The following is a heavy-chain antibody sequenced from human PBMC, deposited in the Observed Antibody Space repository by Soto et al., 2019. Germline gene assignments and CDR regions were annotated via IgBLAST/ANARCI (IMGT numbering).Heavy chain of an antibody. J-gene: IGHJ4*02. D-gene: IGHD1-1*01. CDR1: GASISSCY. V-gene: IGHV4-59*01. CDR2: VYYSGSI. Sequence: SETLSLTCTVSGASISSCYWRGIRQPPGKGLEWIGYVYYSGSINYNPSLKSRVTISVDTSKNQFSLKLSSVTAADTAMYYCARDTTPSLWARGTLVTVSS. CDR3: ARDTTPSL.